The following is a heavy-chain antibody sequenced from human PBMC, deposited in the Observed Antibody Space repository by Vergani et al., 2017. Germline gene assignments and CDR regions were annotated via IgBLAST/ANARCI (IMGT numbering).Heavy chain of an antibody. CDR1: GGSISSYY. CDR2: IYYSGST. J-gene: IGHJ5*02. Sequence: QVQLQESGPGLVKPSETLSLTCTVSGGSISSYYWSWILQPPGKRLEWIGYIYYSGSTNYNPSLKSRVTISVDTSKNQFSLKLSSVTAADTAVYYCARVYEYSYGYWFDPWGQGTLVTVSS. CDR3: ARVYEYSYGYWFDP. D-gene: IGHD5-18*01. V-gene: IGHV4-59*01.